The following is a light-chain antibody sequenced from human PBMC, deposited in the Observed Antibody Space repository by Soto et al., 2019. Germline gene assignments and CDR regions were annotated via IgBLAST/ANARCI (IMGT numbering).Light chain of an antibody. CDR1: QSVSSSY. Sequence: EIVLTQSPGTLSLSPGERATLSCRSSQSVSSSYLAWYQQKPGQAPRLLIYDASNRATGIPDRFSGSGSGTDFTLAISSLEPEDFAVYYCQQYGNSPTFGQGTKVEIK. CDR2: DAS. V-gene: IGKV3-20*01. CDR3: QQYGNSPT. J-gene: IGKJ1*01.